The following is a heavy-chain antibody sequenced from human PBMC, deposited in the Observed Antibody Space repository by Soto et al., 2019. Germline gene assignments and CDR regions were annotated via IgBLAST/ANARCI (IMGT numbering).Heavy chain of an antibody. D-gene: IGHD3-10*01. V-gene: IGHV4-59*01. CDR1: GGSFSSYY. J-gene: IGHJ4*02. CDR3: ARVTPGFGELLSYFDY. CDR2: IYYSGST. Sequence: PSETLSLTCTVSGGSFSSYYWSWIRQPPGKGLEWIGYIYYSGSTNYNPSLKSRVTISVDTSKNQFSLKLSSVTAADTAVYYCARVTPGFGELLSYFDYWGQGTLVTVSS.